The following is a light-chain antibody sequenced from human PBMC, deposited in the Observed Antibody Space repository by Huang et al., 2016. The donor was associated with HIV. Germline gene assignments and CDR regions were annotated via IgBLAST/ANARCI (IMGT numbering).Light chain of an antibody. Sequence: DIVMTQSPLSLSVTTGEPASISCRSIQSLLLSNGYNYLDWYLQRPGQSPQLLISLGSCRASGVPDRFSVSGSGTDFTLKISRVEAEDIGVYYCMQSLQTITFGQGTRLEIK. CDR2: LGS. CDR3: MQSLQTIT. V-gene: IGKV2-28*01. J-gene: IGKJ5*01. CDR1: QSLLLSNGYNY.